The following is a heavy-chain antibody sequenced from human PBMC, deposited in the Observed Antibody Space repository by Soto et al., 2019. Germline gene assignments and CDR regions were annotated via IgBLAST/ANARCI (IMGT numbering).Heavy chain of an antibody. CDR1: GFTFSSYA. J-gene: IGHJ5*02. CDR3: ASHRLGGDWFDP. Sequence: EVQLLESGGGLVQPGGSLRLSCAASGFTFSSYAMSWVRQAPGKGLEWVSAISGSGGSTYYADSVKGRFTISRDNSKNTLYLQMNSLRAEDTAVYYCASHRLGGDWFDPWGQGTLVTVSS. CDR2: ISGSGGST. D-gene: IGHD3-16*01. V-gene: IGHV3-23*01.